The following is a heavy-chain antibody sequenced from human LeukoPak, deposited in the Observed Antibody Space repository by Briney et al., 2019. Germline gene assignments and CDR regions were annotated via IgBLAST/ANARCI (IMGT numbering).Heavy chain of an antibody. CDR3: AKDKVKRWLQFYFDY. J-gene: IGHJ4*02. V-gene: IGHV3-30*02. CDR1: GFTFSSYG. D-gene: IGHD5-24*01. CDR2: IRYDGSNK. Sequence: GGSLRLSCAASGFTFSSYGMHWVRQAPGKGLEWVAFIRYDGSNKYYADSMKGRFTISRDNSKNTLYLQMNSLRAEDTAVYYCAKDKVKRWLQFYFDYWGQGTLVTVSS.